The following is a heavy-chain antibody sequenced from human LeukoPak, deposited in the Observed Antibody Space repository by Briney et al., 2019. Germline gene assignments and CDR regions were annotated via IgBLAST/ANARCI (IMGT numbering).Heavy chain of an antibody. CDR3: ARGGGSYVDY. Sequence: GSLRLSCAASGFTVSSNYMSWVRQAPGKGLEWIGEINHSGSSNYNPSLKSRVTISVDTSKSQLSLKVNSVTAADTAVYYCARGGGSYVDYWGQGTLVTVSS. J-gene: IGHJ4*02. D-gene: IGHD1-26*01. V-gene: IGHV4-34*01. CDR1: GFTVSSNY. CDR2: INHSGSS.